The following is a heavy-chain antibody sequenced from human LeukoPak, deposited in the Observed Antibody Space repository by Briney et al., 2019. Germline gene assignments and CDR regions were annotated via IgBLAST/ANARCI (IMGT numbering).Heavy chain of an antibody. CDR2: FTTYNGNT. V-gene: IGHV1-18*01. CDR3: ARVFDSGSQAYFYYMDV. Sequence: ASVKVSCKTSGYTFSDFGINWVRQAPGQGLEWMGRFTTYNGNTNYAEKLQGRVTMTTDTSTTTAYLEVTSLRSDDTAVYYCARVFDSGSQAYFYYMDVCSKGTTVITSS. CDR1: GYTFSDFG. J-gene: IGHJ6*03. D-gene: IGHD3-10*01.